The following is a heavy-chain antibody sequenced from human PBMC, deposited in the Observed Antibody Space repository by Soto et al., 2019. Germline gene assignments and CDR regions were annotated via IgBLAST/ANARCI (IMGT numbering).Heavy chain of an antibody. Sequence: EVQLVESGGGLVQPGGSLRLSCAASGFTFSTFWMHWVRKDPGKELVWVSRISPDGSTITYADSVKGRFTISSDNAKDTLYLQMNSMRAEDTAVYYCVRDEGTGRRGDSWGQGALVTVS. V-gene: IGHV3-74*01. D-gene: IGHD2-15*01. CDR1: GFTFSTFW. CDR2: ISPDGSTI. CDR3: VRDEGTGRRGDS. J-gene: IGHJ4*02.